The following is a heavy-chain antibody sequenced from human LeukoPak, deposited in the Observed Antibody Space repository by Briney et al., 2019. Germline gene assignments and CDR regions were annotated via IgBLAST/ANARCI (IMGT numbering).Heavy chain of an antibody. V-gene: IGHV1-2*02. Sequence: ASVKVSCKASGYTFTGYYMHWVRQAPGQGLEWMGWINPNSGGTNYAQKFRGRVTMTRDTSISTAYMELSRLRSDDTAVYYCARYDYSNLDMAEYFQHWGQGTLATVSS. CDR3: ARYDYSNLDMAEYFQH. D-gene: IGHD4-11*01. CDR2: INPNSGGT. J-gene: IGHJ1*01. CDR1: GYTFTGYY.